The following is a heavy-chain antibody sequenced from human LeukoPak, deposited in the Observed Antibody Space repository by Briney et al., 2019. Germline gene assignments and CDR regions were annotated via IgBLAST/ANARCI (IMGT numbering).Heavy chain of an antibody. Sequence: SSETLSLTCTVSGGSISSSSYYWGWIRQPPGKGLEWIGSIYYSGSTYYNPSLKSRVTISVDTSKNQFSLKLSAVTAADTDIYYGARNSGHDYNPLDYWGQGTLVTVSS. CDR1: GGSISSSSYY. CDR3: ARNSGHDYNPLDY. J-gene: IGHJ4*02. V-gene: IGHV4-39*01. D-gene: IGHD5-24*01. CDR2: IYYSGST.